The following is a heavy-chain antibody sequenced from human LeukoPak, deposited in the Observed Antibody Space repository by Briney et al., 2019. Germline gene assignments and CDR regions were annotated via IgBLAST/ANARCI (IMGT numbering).Heavy chain of an antibody. CDR2: IIPIFGTA. CDR3: ARGGSDYGDYVFDY. V-gene: IGHV1-69*01. J-gene: IGHJ4*02. D-gene: IGHD4-17*01. Sequence: GASVTVSFTASGGTFSIYAISWVRQAPGQGLEWMGGIIPIFGTANYAQKFQGRVTITADESTSTAYMELSSLRSEDTAVYYCARGGSDYGDYVFDYWGQGTLVTVSS. CDR1: GGTFSIYA.